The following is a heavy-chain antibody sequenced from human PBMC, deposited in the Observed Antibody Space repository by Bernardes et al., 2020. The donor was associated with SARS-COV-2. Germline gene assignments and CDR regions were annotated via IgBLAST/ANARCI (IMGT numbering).Heavy chain of an antibody. V-gene: IGHV1-2*02. CDR1: GYTFTGYY. Sequence: AGGKDSCKASGYTFTGYYMHWVRQAPGQGLEWMGWITPNSGGTTYAQKFQGRVTMTRDTSISTAYMELSRLRSDDTAVYYCARDLEYSSSPYFDYWGQGTLVTVSS. D-gene: IGHD6-6*01. CDR3: ARDLEYSSSPYFDY. CDR2: ITPNSGGT. J-gene: IGHJ4*02.